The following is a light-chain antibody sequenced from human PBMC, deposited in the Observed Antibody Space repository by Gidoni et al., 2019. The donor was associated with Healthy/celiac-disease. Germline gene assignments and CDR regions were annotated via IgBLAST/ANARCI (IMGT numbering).Light chain of an antibody. CDR2: WAY. CDR3: QHYYSTPRT. Sequence: DIVMTQSPDSLAASLGERATITCKSSQSVLYSSNNKNYLAWYQQKPGQPPNLRIYWAYTRASGVPGRFSGSGSGTDFTLTISSLQAEDVAVYYCQHYYSTPRTFGQGTKLEIK. V-gene: IGKV4-1*01. J-gene: IGKJ2*01. CDR1: QSVLYSSNNKNY.